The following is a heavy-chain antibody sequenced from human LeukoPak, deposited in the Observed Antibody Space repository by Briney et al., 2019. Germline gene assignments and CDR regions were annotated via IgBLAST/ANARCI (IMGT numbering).Heavy chain of an antibody. D-gene: IGHD3-22*01. J-gene: IGHJ4*02. CDR1: GGSISSYY. V-gene: IGHV4-4*09. Sequence: SETLSLTCTVSGGSISSYYWSWIRQPPGKGLEWIGYIYTSGSTNYTPSLKSRVTISVDTSKNQFSLKLSSVTAADTAVYYCARSFDSSGYYYVGYFDYWGQGTLVTVSS. CDR2: IYTSGST. CDR3: ARSFDSSGYYYVGYFDY.